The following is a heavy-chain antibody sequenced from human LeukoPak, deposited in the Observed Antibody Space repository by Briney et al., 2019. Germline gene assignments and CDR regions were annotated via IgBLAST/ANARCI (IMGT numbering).Heavy chain of an antibody. J-gene: IGHJ6*03. CDR1: GGSISSSYYY. CDR3: ARVRLGGLNYYYYMDV. Sequence: NPSETLSLTCTVSGGSISSSYYYWGWIRQPPGKGLEWIGSIYYSGSTYYNPSLKSRVTISVDTSKNQFSLKLSSVTAADTAVYYCARVRLGGLNYYYYMDVWGKGTTVTVSS. D-gene: IGHD2-15*01. V-gene: IGHV4-39*07. CDR2: IYYSGST.